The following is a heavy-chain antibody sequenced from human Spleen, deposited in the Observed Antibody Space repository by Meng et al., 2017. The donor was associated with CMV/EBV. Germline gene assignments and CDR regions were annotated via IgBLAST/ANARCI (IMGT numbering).Heavy chain of an antibody. CDR2: IYHSGST. V-gene: IGHV4-4*02. Sequence: SSTWGSWVRQPPGKGLEWIGDIYHSGSTNYNPSLKSRVTISVDKSKNQFSLKLSSVTAADTAVYYCASNGYCSSTSCSYLGQYYFDYWGQGTLVTVSS. CDR3: ASNGYCSSTSCSYLGQYYFDY. J-gene: IGHJ4*02. CDR1: SSTW. D-gene: IGHD2-2*01.